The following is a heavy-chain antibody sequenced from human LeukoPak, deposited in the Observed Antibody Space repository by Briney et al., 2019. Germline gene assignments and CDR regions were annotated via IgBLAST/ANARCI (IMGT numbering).Heavy chain of an antibody. CDR3: ARDSLGQQLFDP. CDR1: GSTFSSYW. J-gene: IGHJ5*02. Sequence: GGSLRLSCAASGSTFSSYWMSWVRQAPGKGLEWVANIKQDGSEKYYVDSVKGRFTISRDNAKNSLYLQMNSLRAEHTAVYYCARDSLGQQLFDPWGQGTLVTVSS. D-gene: IGHD6-13*01. CDR2: IKQDGSEK. V-gene: IGHV3-7*01.